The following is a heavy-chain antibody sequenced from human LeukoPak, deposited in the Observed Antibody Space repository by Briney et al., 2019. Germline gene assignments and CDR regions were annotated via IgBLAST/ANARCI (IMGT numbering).Heavy chain of an antibody. V-gene: IGHV1-69*13. CDR2: IIPIFGTA. D-gene: IGHD3-16*02. J-gene: IGHJ4*02. CDR1: GGTFSSYA. Sequence: ASVKVSCKASGGTFSSYAISWVRQAPGQGLEWMGGIIPIFGTANYAQKFQGRVTITADESTSTAYMELSSLRSEDTAVYYCARDGHDYVWGSYRPDYWGQGTLVTVSS. CDR3: ARDGHDYVWGSYRPDY.